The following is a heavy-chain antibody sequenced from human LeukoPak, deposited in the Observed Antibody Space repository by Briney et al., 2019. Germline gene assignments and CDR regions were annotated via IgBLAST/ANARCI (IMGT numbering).Heavy chain of an antibody. Sequence: SETLSLTCTVSGGSISSSSYYWGWIHQPPGKGLEWIGSIYYSGSTYYNPSLKSRVTISVDTSKNQFSLKLSSVTAADTAVYYCARGDEGAPLDYWGQGTLVTVSS. CDR2: IYYSGST. D-gene: IGHD1-26*01. J-gene: IGHJ4*02. CDR3: ARGDEGAPLDY. V-gene: IGHV4-39*07. CDR1: GGSISSSSYY.